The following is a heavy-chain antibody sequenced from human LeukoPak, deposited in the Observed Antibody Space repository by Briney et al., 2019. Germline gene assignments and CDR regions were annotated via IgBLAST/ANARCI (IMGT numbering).Heavy chain of an antibody. CDR1: GGTFSSYA. CDR2: IIPIFGTA. CDR3: ARGGCSSTSCSLFDY. J-gene: IGHJ4*02. V-gene: IGHV1-69*13. Sequence: GASVKVSCKASGGTFSSYAISWVRQAPGQGLEWMGGIIPIFGTANYAQKFQGRVTITADESTSTAYMELSSLRSEDTAVYYCARGGCSSTSCSLFDYWGQGTLVTVSS. D-gene: IGHD2-2*01.